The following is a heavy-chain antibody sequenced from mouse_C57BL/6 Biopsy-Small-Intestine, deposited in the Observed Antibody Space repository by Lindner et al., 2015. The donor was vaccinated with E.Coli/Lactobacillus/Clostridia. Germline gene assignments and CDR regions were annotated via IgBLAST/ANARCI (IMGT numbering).Heavy chain of an antibody. J-gene: IGHJ2*01. CDR1: GFNIKDDY. CDR2: IDPANGNT. Sequence: VQLQESGAELVRPGASVKLSCTASGFNIKDDYMHWVKQRPEQGLEWIGRIDPANGNTKYAPKFQDKATITADTSSNTAYLQLSSLTSEDTAVYYCARGDGRYFDYWGQGTTLTVSS. D-gene: IGHD1-1*02. CDR3: ARGDGRYFDY. V-gene: IGHV14-3*01.